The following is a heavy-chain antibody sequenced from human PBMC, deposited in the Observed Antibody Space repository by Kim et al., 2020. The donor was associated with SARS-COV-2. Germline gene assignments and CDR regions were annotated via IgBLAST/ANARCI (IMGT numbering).Heavy chain of an antibody. J-gene: IGHJ3*02. D-gene: IGHD1-26*01. CDR3: ARGAPTGSGLGAFVI. Sequence: SETLSLTCAVYGGSFSGYYWSWIRQPPGKGLEWIGEINHSGSTNYNPSLKSRVTISVDTSKNQFSLKLSSVTAADTAVYYCARGAPTGSGLGAFVIWGQGTMVTVSS. CDR1: GGSFSGYY. CDR2: INHSGST. V-gene: IGHV4-34*01.